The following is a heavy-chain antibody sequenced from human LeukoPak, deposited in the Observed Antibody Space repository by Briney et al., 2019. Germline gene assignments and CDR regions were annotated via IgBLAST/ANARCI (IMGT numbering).Heavy chain of an antibody. CDR2: ISSSSSTI. CDR3: AKVRWTVTDAFDI. Sequence: GGSLRLSCAASGFTFSSYSMNWVRQAPGKGLEWVSYISSSSSTIYYADSVKGRFTISRDNAKSSLYLQMNSLRAEDTAVYYCAKVRWTVTDAFDIWGQGTMVTVFS. J-gene: IGHJ3*02. CDR1: GFTFSSYS. V-gene: IGHV3-48*01. D-gene: IGHD4-17*01.